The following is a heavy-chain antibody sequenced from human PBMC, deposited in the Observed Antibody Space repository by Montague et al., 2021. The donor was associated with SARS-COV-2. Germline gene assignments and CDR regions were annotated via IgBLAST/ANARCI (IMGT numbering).Heavy chain of an antibody. CDR2: IYSGGST. V-gene: IGHV3-66*01. CDR3: ARGLAAAGIGFGWFDP. D-gene: IGHD6-13*01. Sequence: SLRLSCSASGFTVSSNYMSWVRQAPGKGLEWVSVIYSGGSTYYAXSVKGRFTISRDNSKNTLYLQMNSLRAEDTAVYYCARGLAAAGIGFGWFDPWGQGTLVTVSS. CDR1: GFTVSSNY. J-gene: IGHJ5*02.